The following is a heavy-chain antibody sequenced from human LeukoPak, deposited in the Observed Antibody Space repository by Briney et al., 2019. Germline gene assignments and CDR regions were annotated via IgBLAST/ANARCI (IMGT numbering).Heavy chain of an antibody. CDR1: GDSISTYY. CDR3: ARSRSGYSYDHAAFEI. J-gene: IGHJ3*02. CDR2: IDYRGST. D-gene: IGHD5-18*01. V-gene: IGHV4-59*01. Sequence: SETLSLTCTVSGDSISTYYWSWIRQPPGKGLEWLAYIDYRGSTTYNPSLRSRVTISVDTSRNQFSLKLYSVTAADTAVYYCARSRSGYSYDHAAFEIWGQGTMVTVSS.